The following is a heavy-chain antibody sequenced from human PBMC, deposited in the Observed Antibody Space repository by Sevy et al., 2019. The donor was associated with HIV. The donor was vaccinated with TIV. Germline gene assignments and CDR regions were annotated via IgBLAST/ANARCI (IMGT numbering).Heavy chain of an antibody. CDR2: IYHSGST. V-gene: IGHV4-38-2*01. Sequence: SETLSLTCAVSGYSISSGYYWGWIRQPPGKGLEWIGSIYHSGSTYYNPSLKSRVTISVDTSKNQFSLKLSSVTAADTAVYYCARGGLLYSLRGRDWFDPWGQGTLVTVSS. CDR3: ARGGLLYSLRGRDWFDP. CDR1: GYSISSGYY. J-gene: IGHJ5*02. D-gene: IGHD1-26*01.